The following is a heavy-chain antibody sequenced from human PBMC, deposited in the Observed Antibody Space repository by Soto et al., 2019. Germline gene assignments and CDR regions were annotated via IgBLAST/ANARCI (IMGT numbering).Heavy chain of an antibody. D-gene: IGHD2-15*01. CDR2: IFSNDEK. J-gene: IGHJ5*02. Sequence: QVTLKESGPVLVKPTETLTLTCTVSGFSLSNARMGVSWIRQPPGKALEWLAHIFSNDEKSYSTSLKSRLTISKDPSKSPVVLTMTNMDPVDTATYYCARIPYCSGGSCYDNWFDPWGQGTLVTVSS. CDR3: ARIPYCSGGSCYDNWFDP. CDR1: GFSLSNARMG. V-gene: IGHV2-26*01.